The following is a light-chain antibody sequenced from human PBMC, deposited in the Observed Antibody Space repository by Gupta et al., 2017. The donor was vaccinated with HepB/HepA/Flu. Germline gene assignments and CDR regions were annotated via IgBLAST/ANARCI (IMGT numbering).Light chain of an antibody. Sequence: QSALSHLRSASWSPGQSVTISCTGSSSHVGAYNYVYWYQEHPGKAPILVIYDVSKRPSGVPDRFSGSKSGNTASLTICGLQAEDEADYYCCSYAGSYNYVVFGGGTKLTVL. J-gene: IGLJ2*01. CDR1: SSHVGAYNY. CDR3: CSYAGSYNYVV. V-gene: IGLV2-11*01. CDR2: DVS.